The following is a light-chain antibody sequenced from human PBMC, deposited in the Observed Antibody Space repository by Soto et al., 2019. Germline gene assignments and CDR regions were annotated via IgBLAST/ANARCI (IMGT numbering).Light chain of an antibody. CDR3: CSYAGSYNFV. Sequence: QSVLPHLLSVSWSPGQSVTISCTGTSSDVGGYNYVSWYQQYPGKAPKLIIYNVGTRRLGVPGRFSGSKSGNTASLTISGLQAEDEAQYYCCSYAGSYNFVFGSGTKVTXL. J-gene: IGLJ1*01. CDR2: NVG. CDR1: SSDVGGYNY. V-gene: IGLV2-11*01.